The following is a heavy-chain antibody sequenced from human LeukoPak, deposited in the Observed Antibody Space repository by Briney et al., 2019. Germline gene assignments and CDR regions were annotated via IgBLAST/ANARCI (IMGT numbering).Heavy chain of an antibody. V-gene: IGHV4-39*07. Sequence: SETLSLTCTVSGGSISSSSYYWGWIRQPPGKGLEWIGSIYYSGSTYYNPSLKSRVTISVDTSKNQFSLKLSSVTAADTAVYYCATGRFGEIKGTSHYFDYWGQGTLVTVSS. CDR3: ATGRFGEIKGTSHYFDY. D-gene: IGHD3-10*01. CDR2: IYYSGST. J-gene: IGHJ4*02. CDR1: GGSISSSSYY.